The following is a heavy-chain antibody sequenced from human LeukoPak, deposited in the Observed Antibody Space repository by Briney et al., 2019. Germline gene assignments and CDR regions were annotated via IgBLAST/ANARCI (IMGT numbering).Heavy chain of an antibody. CDR3: ARHECGGSCYPEDY. Sequence: EASETLSLTCTVSGGSISSGGYYWSWIRQPAGKQLEWIGRIYTSGRTNYNPSLKSRVTISVDTSKNEFSLKLSSVTAADTAVYYCARHECGGSCYPEDYWGQGTLVTVSS. CDR2: IYTSGRT. CDR1: GGSISSGGYY. D-gene: IGHD2-15*01. J-gene: IGHJ4*02. V-gene: IGHV4-61*02.